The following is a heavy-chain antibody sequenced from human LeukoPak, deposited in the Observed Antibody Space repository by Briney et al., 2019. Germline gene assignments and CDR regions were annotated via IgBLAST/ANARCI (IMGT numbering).Heavy chain of an antibody. CDR3: TRYNNDHFDY. Sequence: GGSLRLSCVGSGFTFGGYGMHWFRQTPGKGLEWVAVIAHDGSRAFYADSVKGRFTISRDNSKNTMSVQMDDLRAEDTAVYYCTRYNNDHFDYWGQGNLVTVSS. J-gene: IGHJ4*02. CDR2: IAHDGSRA. D-gene: IGHD1-14*01. V-gene: IGHV3-33*01. CDR1: GFTFGGYG.